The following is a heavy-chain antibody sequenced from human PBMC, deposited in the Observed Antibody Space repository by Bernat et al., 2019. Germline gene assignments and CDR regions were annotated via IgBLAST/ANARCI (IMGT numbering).Heavy chain of an antibody. CDR1: GFTFSSYA. D-gene: IGHD6-19*01. CDR3: ARSIAVAGTLVPSYYYGMDV. Sequence: QVQLVESGGGVVQPGRSLRLSCAASGFTFSSYAMHWVRQAPGKGLEWVAVISYDGSNKYYADSWKGRCTISRDNSKNTLYLQMNSLRAEDTAVYYCARSIAVAGTLVPSYYYGMDVWGQGTTVTVSS. J-gene: IGHJ6*02. V-gene: IGHV3-30-3*01. CDR2: ISYDGSNK.